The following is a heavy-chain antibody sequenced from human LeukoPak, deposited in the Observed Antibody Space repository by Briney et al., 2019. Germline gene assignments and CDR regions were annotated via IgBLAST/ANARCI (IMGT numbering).Heavy chain of an antibody. CDR2: IYYSGST. CDR1: GGSISSSSYY. Sequence: SETLSLTCTVSGGSISSSSYYWGWIRQPPGKGLGWIATIYYSGSTYYNPSLKSRVTISVDTSKNQFSLKLTSVTAADTAVYYCARHSAIVGAPHFDYWGQGTLVTVSS. D-gene: IGHD1-26*01. V-gene: IGHV4-39*01. J-gene: IGHJ4*02. CDR3: ARHSAIVGAPHFDY.